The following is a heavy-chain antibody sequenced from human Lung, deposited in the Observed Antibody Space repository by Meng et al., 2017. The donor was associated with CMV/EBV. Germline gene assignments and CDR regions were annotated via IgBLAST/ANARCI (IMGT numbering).Heavy chain of an antibody. V-gene: IGHV3-30*02. J-gene: IGHJ4*02. Sequence: GGSLRLXCAASGFIFSSYGMHWVRQAPGKGLEWVAFIRYDGSKEYYVDFVKGRFTISRDNSKNTLYLQMHSLRPGDTAVYYCAKERIRYNYGSETIDYWGQGTLVTVSS. CDR2: IRYDGSKE. CDR3: AKERIRYNYGSETIDY. CDR1: GFIFSSYG. D-gene: IGHD5-18*01.